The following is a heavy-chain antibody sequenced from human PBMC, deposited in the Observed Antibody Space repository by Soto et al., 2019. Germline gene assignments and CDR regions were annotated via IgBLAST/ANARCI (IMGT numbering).Heavy chain of an antibody. J-gene: IGHJ4*02. V-gene: IGHV4-34*01. CDR1: RRSFRDYY. Sequence: LCLTCSVYRRSFRDYYWTWIRQPPGKGLEWIGEIYHSGSTHYNPSLKNRVTISVDTPKKQFFLNLRSVTAADTAVYYCARGGGYNFGIDYWGRGILVTVSS. CDR3: ARGGGYNFGIDY. CDR2: IYHSGST. D-gene: IGHD5-12*01.